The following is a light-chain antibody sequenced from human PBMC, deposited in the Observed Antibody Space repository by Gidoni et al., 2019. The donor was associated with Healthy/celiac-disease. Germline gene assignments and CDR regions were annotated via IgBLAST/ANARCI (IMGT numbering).Light chain of an antibody. Sequence: DLQMTQSPSSPSASVGDRVTITCRASQSISSYLNWYQQKPGKAPKLLIYAASSLQSGVPSRFSGSGSGTDFTLTISSLQPEDFATYYCQQSYSTPRTFXQXTKVEIK. V-gene: IGKV1-39*01. CDR3: QQSYSTPRT. CDR2: AAS. J-gene: IGKJ1*01. CDR1: QSISSY.